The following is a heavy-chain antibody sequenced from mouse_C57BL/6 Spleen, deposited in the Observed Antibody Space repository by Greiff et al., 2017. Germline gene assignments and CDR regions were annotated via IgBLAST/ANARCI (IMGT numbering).Heavy chain of an antibody. D-gene: IGHD2-4*01. V-gene: IGHV2-5*01. CDR1: GFSLTSYG. J-gene: IGHJ3*01. CDR3: AKKGDYDWFAY. CDR2: IWRGGNT. Sequence: VQLQQSGPGLVQPSQSLSITCTVSGFSLTSYGVHWVRQSPGKGLVWLGVIWRGGNTDYTAAFMSRLSITKDNSKSQVFLKMNSLQADDTAIYDFAKKGDYDWFAYWGQGTLVTVSA.